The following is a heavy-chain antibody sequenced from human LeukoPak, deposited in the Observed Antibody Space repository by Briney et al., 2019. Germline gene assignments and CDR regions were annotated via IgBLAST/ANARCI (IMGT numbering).Heavy chain of an antibody. D-gene: IGHD2-15*01. CDR3: ARDLDCSGGSCYSYYGMDV. CDR2: ISSSCSTI. Sequence: NAGGSLRLSCAASGFTFSDYYMSWIRQAPGKGLEWVSYISSSCSTIYYADSVKGRFTISRDNAKNSLYLQMNSLRAEDAAVYYCARDLDCSGGSCYSYYGMDVWGQGTTVSVSS. CDR1: GFTFSDYY. J-gene: IGHJ6*02. V-gene: IGHV3-11*01.